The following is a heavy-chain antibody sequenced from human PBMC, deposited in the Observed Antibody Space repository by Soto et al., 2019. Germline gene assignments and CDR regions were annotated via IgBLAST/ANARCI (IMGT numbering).Heavy chain of an antibody. Sequence: SETLSLTCAVYGGSFSGYYWSWIRQPPGKGLEWIGEINHSGSTNYNPSLKSRVTISVDTSKNQFSLKLSSVTAADTAMYYCASAYYDSSGYYYELSAFDISDPATMRSV. CDR2: INHSGST. D-gene: IGHD3-22*01. V-gene: IGHV4-34*01. CDR1: GGSFSGYY. CDR3: ASAYYDSSGYYYELSAFDI. J-gene: IGHJ3*02.